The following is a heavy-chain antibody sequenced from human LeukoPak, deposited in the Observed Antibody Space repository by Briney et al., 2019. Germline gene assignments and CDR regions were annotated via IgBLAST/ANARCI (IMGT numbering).Heavy chain of an antibody. Sequence: GGSLRLSCAASRFTFDDYGMSWVRHAPGKGLEGVSGINWNGGSTAYADSVKGRFTISRDNPKTSLYLQINSLTAEPTAFFSSPRELRGAVAGMFDYWGQGTLVTVSS. J-gene: IGHJ4*02. CDR2: INWNGGST. D-gene: IGHD6-19*01. CDR1: RFTFDDYG. CDR3: PRELRGAVAGMFDY. V-gene: IGHV3-20*04.